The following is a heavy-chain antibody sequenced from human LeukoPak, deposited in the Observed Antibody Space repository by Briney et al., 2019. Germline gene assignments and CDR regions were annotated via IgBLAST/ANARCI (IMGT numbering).Heavy chain of an antibody. CDR1: GYTFTGYY. J-gene: IGHJ4*02. D-gene: IGHD2-15*01. CDR2: INPNSGGT. V-gene: IGHV1-2*02. Sequence: ASVKVSCKASGYTFTGYYMHWVRQAPGQGLEWMGWINPNSGGTNCAQKFQGRVTMTRDTSISTAYMELSRLRSDDTAVYYCARDYCSGGSCYGTFDYWGQGTLVTVSS. CDR3: ARDYCSGGSCYGTFDY.